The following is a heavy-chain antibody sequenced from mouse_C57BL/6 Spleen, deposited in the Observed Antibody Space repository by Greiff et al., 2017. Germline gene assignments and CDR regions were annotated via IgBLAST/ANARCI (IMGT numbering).Heavy chain of an antibody. CDR1: GYTFTSYW. V-gene: IGHV1-52*01. J-gene: IGHJ4*01. CDR2: IDPSDSET. Sequence: VQLQQPGAELVRPGSSVKLSCKASGYTFTSYWMHWVKQRPIQGLEWIGNIDPSDSETHYNQKFKDKATLTVDKSSSTAYMQLSSLTSEDSAVYYCARRDYDRGDYYAMDYWGQGTSVTVSS. CDR3: ARRDYDRGDYYAMDY. D-gene: IGHD2-4*01.